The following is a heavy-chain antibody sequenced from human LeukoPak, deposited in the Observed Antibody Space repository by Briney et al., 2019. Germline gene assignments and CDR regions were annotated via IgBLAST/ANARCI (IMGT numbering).Heavy chain of an antibody. V-gene: IGHV3-23*01. CDR1: GFTFNNYA. D-gene: IGHD5-18*01. CDR3: AKDRTGYSYGYFLSP. J-gene: IGHJ5*02. CDR2: ISGSVSGGST. Sequence: GGSLRLSCAASGFTFNNYAMTWVRQAPGKGLEWVSTISGSVSGGSTYYADSVKGRFTISRDNSKNTLYLQMNSLRAEDTAVYYCAKDRTGYSYGYFLSPWGQGTLVTVSS.